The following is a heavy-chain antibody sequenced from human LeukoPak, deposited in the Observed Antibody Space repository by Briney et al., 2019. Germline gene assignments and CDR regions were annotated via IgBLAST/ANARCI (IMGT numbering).Heavy chain of an antibody. J-gene: IGHJ4*02. V-gene: IGHV4-61*02. CDR2: IYSTGST. CDR1: GDSXGSGSDY. CDR3: XXXXXXXLXXXXY. Sequence: GDSXGSGSDYWRWLRQPAGXGLECIGRIYSTGSTNYNPSRKSQFTISVDTDXNEFSQKQSSVTAADTAVYXXXXXXXXXLXXXXYWGQGXLXTVSS.